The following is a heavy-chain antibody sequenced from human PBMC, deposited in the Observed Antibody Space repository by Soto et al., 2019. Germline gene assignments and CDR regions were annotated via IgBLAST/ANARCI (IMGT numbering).Heavy chain of an antibody. CDR2: ISYDGSNK. D-gene: IGHD3-10*01. Sequence: PGGSLRLSCAASGFTFSSYGMHWVRQAPGKGLEWVAVISYDGSNKYYADSVKGRFTISRDNSKNTLYLQMNSLRAEDTAVYYCAKDLKPLWFGELCFDYWGQGTLVTVPQ. CDR1: GFTFSSYG. V-gene: IGHV3-30*18. CDR3: AKDLKPLWFGELCFDY. J-gene: IGHJ4*02.